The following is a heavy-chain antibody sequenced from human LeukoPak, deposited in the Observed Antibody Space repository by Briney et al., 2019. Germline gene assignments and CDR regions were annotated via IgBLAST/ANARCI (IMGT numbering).Heavy chain of an antibody. V-gene: IGHV4-34*01. J-gene: IGHJ4*02. CDR2: ISHSGST. CDR1: GDSFSGYY. Sequence: SETLSLTCGVYGDSFSGYYWSWTRQPPGMGLEWIAEISHSGSTNYNPSLRSRVTISVDTSKNQFSLKLSSVTAADTAVYYCARIHCTSTSCSHRGIDYWGQGTLVTVSS. CDR3: ARIHCTSTSCSHRGIDY. D-gene: IGHD2-2*01.